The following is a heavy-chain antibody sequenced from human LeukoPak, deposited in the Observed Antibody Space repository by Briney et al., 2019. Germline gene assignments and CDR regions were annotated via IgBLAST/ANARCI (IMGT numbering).Heavy chain of an antibody. CDR2: IKEDGSEK. CDR1: GFSFITYW. J-gene: IGHJ3*01. Sequence: GGSLTLSCAASGFSFITYWMSWVRQAPGKGPEWVANIKEDGSEKYYVDSVKGRFTISRDNAKNSLYLQMNSLRAEDTAVYYCVRGGGTFNVWGPGTMVTVSS. V-gene: IGHV3-7*01. CDR3: VRGGGTFNV. D-gene: IGHD3-16*01.